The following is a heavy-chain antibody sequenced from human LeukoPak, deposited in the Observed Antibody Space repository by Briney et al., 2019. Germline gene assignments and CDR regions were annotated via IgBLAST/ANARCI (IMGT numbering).Heavy chain of an antibody. V-gene: IGHV1-2*02. CDR2: INPNSGGT. D-gene: IGHD6-13*01. CDR3: ARDKGSAAGTLDY. Sequence: ASVKVSCKDSGYTFTGYYMHWVRQAPGQGLEWRGWINPNSGGTNYAQKFQGRVTMTRDTSISTAYMELSRLRSDDTAVYYCARDKGSAAGTLDYWGQGTLVTVSS. CDR1: GYTFTGYY. J-gene: IGHJ4*02.